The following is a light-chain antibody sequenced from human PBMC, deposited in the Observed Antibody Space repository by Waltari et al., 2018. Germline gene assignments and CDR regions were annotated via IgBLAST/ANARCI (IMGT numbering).Light chain of an antibody. CDR1: SSNIGSNY. V-gene: IGLV1-47*01. CDR3: AAWDDSLSGRV. J-gene: IGLJ3*02. Sequence: QSVLTQPPSASGTPGQRVTISCSGSSSNIGSNYLYWYQQLPGAAPKLLIYRNNQRPSGVPDRYSGSKSGTSVSLAISGLRSEDEADYYCAAWDDSLSGRVFGGGTKLTVL. CDR2: RNN.